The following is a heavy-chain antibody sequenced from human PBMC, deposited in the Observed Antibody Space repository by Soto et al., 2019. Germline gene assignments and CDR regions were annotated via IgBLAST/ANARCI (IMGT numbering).Heavy chain of an antibody. CDR1: GFTFSSYG. J-gene: IGHJ4*02. CDR2: IWYDGSNK. D-gene: IGHD3-22*01. CDR3: ARDLDSRGSMGY. Sequence: QVQLVESGGGVVQPGRSLRLSCAASGFTFSSYGMHWVRQAPGKGLEWVAVIWYDGSNKYYADSVKGRFTISRDNSKNTLYLHMNSLGAGDPAVYYSARDLDSRGSMGYWGEGTLVTVSS. V-gene: IGHV3-33*01.